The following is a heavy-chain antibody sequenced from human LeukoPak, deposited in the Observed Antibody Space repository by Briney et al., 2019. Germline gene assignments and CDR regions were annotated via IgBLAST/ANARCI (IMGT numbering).Heavy chain of an antibody. V-gene: IGHV3-9*01. CDR2: ISWNSGSI. J-gene: IGHJ4*02. Sequence: GGSLRLSCAASGFTFDDYAMHWVRQAPGKGLEWVSGISWNSGSIGYADSVKGRFTISRDNTKNSLYLQMNSLRAEDTAVYYCARVFGYYYDSSGYYIDYWGQGTLVTVSS. CDR1: GFTFDDYA. D-gene: IGHD3-22*01. CDR3: ARVFGYYYDSSGYYIDY.